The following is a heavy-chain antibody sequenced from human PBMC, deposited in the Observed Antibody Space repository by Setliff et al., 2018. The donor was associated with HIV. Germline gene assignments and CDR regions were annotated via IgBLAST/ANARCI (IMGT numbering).Heavy chain of an antibody. CDR1: GGSISSSSYY. Sequence: SETLSLTCTVSGGSISSSSYYWGWIRQPPGKGLEWIGRIYESGSTYYNPSIKSRVTISVDTSKNQFSLKLSSVTAADTAVYYCARDFNYGDLDYWGQGTLVTVSS. V-gene: IGHV4-39*07. CDR3: ARDFNYGDLDY. D-gene: IGHD4-17*01. J-gene: IGHJ4*02. CDR2: IYESGST.